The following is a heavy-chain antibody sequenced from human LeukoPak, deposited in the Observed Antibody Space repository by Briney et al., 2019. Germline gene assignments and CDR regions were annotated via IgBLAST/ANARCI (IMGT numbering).Heavy chain of an antibody. CDR2: IYYSGST. D-gene: IGHD6-13*01. V-gene: IGHV4-39*01. J-gene: IGHJ3*02. CDR3: ARLRGRNSSSWYMRAGAFDI. Sequence: SETLSLTCTVSGGSISSSSYYWGWIRQPPGKGLEWIGSIYYSGSTYYNPSLKSRVTISVDTSKNQFSLKLSSVTAADAAVYYCARLRGRNSSSWYMRAGAFDIWGQGTMVTVSS. CDR1: GGSISSSSYY.